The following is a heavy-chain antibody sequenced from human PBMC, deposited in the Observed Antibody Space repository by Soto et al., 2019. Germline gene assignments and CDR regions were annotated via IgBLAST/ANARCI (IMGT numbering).Heavy chain of an antibody. CDR2: MNPNSGNT. CDR3: ARRSPIAAAGTGWFDP. CDR1: GYTFTSYD. Sequence: ASVKVSCKASGYTFTSYDINWVRQATGQGLEWMGWMNPNSGNTGYAQKFQGRVTMTRNTSISTAYMELSSLRSEDTAVYYCARRSPIAAAGTGWFDPWGQGTLVTVSS. J-gene: IGHJ5*02. D-gene: IGHD6-13*01. V-gene: IGHV1-8*01.